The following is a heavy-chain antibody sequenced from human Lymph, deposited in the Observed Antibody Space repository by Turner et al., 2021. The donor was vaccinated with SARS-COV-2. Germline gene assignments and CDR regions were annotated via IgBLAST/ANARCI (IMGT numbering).Heavy chain of an antibody. CDR1: GLTVSSNY. D-gene: IGHD5-18*01. Sequence: EVQLVESGGGLVQPGGSVGLSCAASGLTVSSNYMSWVRQAPGKGLVWVSGIYSGGTTYYADSVKGRFTISRHNSKNTLYRQMNSLRAEDTAVYYCARDLDTAGGMDVWGQGTTVTVSS. V-gene: IGHV3-53*04. CDR3: ARDLDTAGGMDV. J-gene: IGHJ6*02. CDR2: IYSGGTT.